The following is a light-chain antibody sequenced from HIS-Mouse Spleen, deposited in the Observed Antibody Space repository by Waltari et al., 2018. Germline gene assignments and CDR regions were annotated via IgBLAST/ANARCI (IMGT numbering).Light chain of an antibody. CDR1: SSNIGSNY. CDR2: RNN. CDR3: AAWDASLSGPV. Sequence: QSVLTQPPSASGTPGQRVTISCSGSSSNIGSNYVYWYQQLPGTAPKLLIYRNNQRPSGVPDRFSGSMSGTRASLAIIGLRSEDEADYYRAAWDASLSGPVFSGWTKLTVI. V-gene: IGLV1-47*01. J-gene: IGLJ3*02.